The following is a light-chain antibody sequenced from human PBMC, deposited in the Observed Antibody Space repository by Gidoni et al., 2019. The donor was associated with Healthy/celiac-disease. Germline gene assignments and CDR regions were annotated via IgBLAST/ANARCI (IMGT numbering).Light chain of an antibody. Sequence: EIAITQSPATLSVSPGERATLSCRASQSVSSNLAWYQQKPGQAPRLLIYGASTRATGIPARFSGSGCGTEFTLTISSLQSEDFAVYYCQQYNNWPTFGEGTKVEIK. V-gene: IGKV3-15*01. CDR1: QSVSSN. CDR2: GAS. J-gene: IGKJ1*01. CDR3: QQYNNWPT.